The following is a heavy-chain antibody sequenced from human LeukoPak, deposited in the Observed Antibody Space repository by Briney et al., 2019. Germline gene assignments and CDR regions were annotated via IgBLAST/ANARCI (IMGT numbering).Heavy chain of an antibody. CDR1: GFTFSSYW. Sequence: QPGGSLRLSCAASGFTFSSYWMNWVRQAPGKGLEWVANINGDGRDKYYVGSVRSRFTISRDNADNALYLQMNSLRGDDTALYYCARGVDSAIDWWGQGTLVTVSS. CDR3: ARGVDSAIDW. J-gene: IGHJ4*02. V-gene: IGHV3-7*01. D-gene: IGHD3-9*01. CDR2: INGDGRDK.